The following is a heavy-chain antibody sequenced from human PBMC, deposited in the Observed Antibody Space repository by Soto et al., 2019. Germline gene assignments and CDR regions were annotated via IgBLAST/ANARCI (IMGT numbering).Heavy chain of an antibody. CDR3: LKDAPNVSIDD. D-gene: IGHD3-10*02. Sequence: VQVVASGGGLVQPGRSLRLSCAVSGFRFEQYVMHWVRQGPGKGLECVSTVSPTGDTVAYADSVEGRFTVSRDNAKNSLYLQMNSLKGDDTAFYYCLKDAPNVSIDDWGQGNLVTVSS. CDR1: GFRFEQYV. J-gene: IGHJ4*02. CDR2: VSPTGDTV. V-gene: IGHV3-9*01.